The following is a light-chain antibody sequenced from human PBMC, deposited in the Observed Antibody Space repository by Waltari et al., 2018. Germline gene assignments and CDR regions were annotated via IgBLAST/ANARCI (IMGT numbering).Light chain of an antibody. V-gene: IGLV2-23*01. CDR2: EDS. CDR1: SSALGCYNL. J-gene: IGLJ3*02. CDR3: CSYAGSSIWV. Sequence: QSALTHPASVSGSPGQSITISCTGTSSALGCYNLCPWYQQHPGKAPNPISYEDSQRPSGVSNRFSGSKSGNTASLTISGLQAEDEANYYCCSYAGSSIWVFGGGTELTVL.